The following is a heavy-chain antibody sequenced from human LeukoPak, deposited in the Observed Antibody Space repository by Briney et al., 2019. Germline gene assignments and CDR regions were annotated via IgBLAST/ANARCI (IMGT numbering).Heavy chain of an antibody. CDR3: ARDSQYAFDI. Sequence: GGSLRLSCAAPGFTFSSYSMNWVRQAPGKGLEWVSYIGSGGGTIYYADSVKGRFTISRDNAKNSLYLQMNSLRDEDTAVYYCARDSQYAFDIWGQGTMVTVSS. V-gene: IGHV3-48*02. CDR2: IGSGGGTI. CDR1: GFTFSSYS. J-gene: IGHJ3*02.